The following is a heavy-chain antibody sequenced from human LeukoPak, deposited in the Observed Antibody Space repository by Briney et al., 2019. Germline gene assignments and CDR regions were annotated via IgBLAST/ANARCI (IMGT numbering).Heavy chain of an antibody. Sequence: GGSLRLSCAASGFTFSSYWMSWVRQAPGKGLEWVANIKQDGSEKYYVDSVKGRFTISRDNAKNSLYLQMNSLRAEDTAVYYCASLKSDSSGYFFFSWGQGTLVTVSS. J-gene: IGHJ4*02. CDR3: ASLKSDSSGYFFFS. V-gene: IGHV3-7*01. D-gene: IGHD3-22*01. CDR2: IKQDGSEK. CDR1: GFTFSSYW.